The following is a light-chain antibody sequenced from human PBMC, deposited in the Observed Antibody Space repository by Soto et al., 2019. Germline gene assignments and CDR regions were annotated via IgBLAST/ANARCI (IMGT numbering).Light chain of an antibody. CDR3: SSYTSSSTLV. J-gene: IGLJ1*01. CDR2: EVS. CDR1: SIDVGGYNY. Sequence: SVLTQPASLSGSPGQSITISCTGTSIDVGGYNYVSWYQQHPGKAPKLMIYEVSNRPSGVSNRFSGSKSGNTASLTISGLQAEDEADYYCSSYTSSSTLVFXTGTKVTVL. V-gene: IGLV2-14*01.